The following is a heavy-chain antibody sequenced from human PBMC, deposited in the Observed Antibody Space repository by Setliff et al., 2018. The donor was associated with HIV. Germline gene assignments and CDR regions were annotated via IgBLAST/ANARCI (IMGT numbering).Heavy chain of an antibody. Sequence: SETLSLTCTVSGGSISSHYWSWIRLPPGKGLEWIGSIYYNGITNYNPSLKSRVTVSVDTSKNQFSLKLSSVTAADTAVYYCARAGYYGSTSYWEYFQHWGQGTLVTVS. CDR1: GGSISSHY. D-gene: IGHD3-22*01. V-gene: IGHV4-59*11. J-gene: IGHJ1*01. CDR3: ARAGYYGSTSYWEYFQH. CDR2: IYYNGIT.